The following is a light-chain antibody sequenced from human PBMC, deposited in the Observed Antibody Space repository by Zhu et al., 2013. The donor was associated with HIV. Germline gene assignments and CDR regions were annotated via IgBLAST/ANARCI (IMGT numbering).Light chain of an antibody. V-gene: IGKV1-39*01. CDR2: GAS. Sequence: DIQMTQSPSSLSASVGDRVTITCQASQTISSYLNWYQQKPGKAPKFLISGASSLQSGVPSRFSGSGSGTDFTLTISSLQPEDFATYYCQQSYSTPYTFGQGTKLEIK. CDR3: QQSYSTPYT. CDR1: QTISSY. J-gene: IGKJ2*01.